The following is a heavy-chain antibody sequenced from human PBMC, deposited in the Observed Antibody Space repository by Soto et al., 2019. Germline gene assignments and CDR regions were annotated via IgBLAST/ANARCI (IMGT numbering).Heavy chain of an antibody. CDR3: ARVAVPGASY. Sequence: SETLSLTCTVSGGSISSGGYYWSWIRQHPGKGLEWIGYIYSSGSTYYNPSLKSRVTISADTSQNHFSLKLNSVTAADTAVYYCARVAVPGASYWGQGSPVTVSS. J-gene: IGHJ4*02. CDR1: GGSISSGGYY. V-gene: IGHV4-31*03. D-gene: IGHD7-27*01. CDR2: IYSSGST.